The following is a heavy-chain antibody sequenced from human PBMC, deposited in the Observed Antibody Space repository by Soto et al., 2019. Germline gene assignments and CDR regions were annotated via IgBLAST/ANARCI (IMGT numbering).Heavy chain of an antibody. V-gene: IGHV4-34*01. CDR3: ARDKITGLFDY. Sequence: VQLQQWGAGLFKPSETLSLTCAVYGGSFSGYYWTWIRQPPGTGLEWIGEINHSGSTNYNPSLKSRVTISVDTSKNQFSLKLTSVTAADTAVYYCARDKITGLFDYWGQGTLVTVSS. CDR1: GGSFSGYY. CDR2: INHSGST. J-gene: IGHJ4*02. D-gene: IGHD2-8*02.